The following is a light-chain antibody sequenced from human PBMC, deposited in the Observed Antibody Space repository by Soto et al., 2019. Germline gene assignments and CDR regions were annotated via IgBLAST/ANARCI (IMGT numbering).Light chain of an antibody. J-gene: IGKJ1*01. CDR3: LQYHGYSRS. V-gene: IGKV1-5*02. CDR1: QSISNW. Sequence: IQMTQCASSRTASVVDRITIVSQASQSISNWLAWYQQKPGEVPKLLIYQASSLVSGVPSRFSGSGSGTEFTLSITSLQPDDFATYYCLQYHGYSRSFGQGTKVDIK. CDR2: QAS.